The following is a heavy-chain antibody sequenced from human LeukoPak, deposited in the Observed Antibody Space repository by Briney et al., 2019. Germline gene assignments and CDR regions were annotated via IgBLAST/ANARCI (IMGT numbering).Heavy chain of an antibody. CDR3: ASSYGGELQADY. D-gene: IGHD4/OR15-4a*01. V-gene: IGHV4-30-4*01. CDR2: IYYSGST. CDR1: GGSISSGDYY. Sequence: TLSLTCTVSGGSISSGDYYWSWIRQPPGKGLEWIGYIYYSGSTYYNPSLKSRVTIPVDTSKNQFSLKLSSVTAADTAVYYCASSYGGELQADYWGQGTLVTVSS. J-gene: IGHJ4*02.